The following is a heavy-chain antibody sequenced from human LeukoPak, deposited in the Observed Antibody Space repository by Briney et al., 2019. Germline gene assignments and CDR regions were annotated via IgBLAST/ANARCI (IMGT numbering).Heavy chain of an antibody. V-gene: IGHV1-24*01. CDR1: GYTLTELS. CDR3: ATESPITFGGVIVI. CDR2: FDPDDGET. D-gene: IGHD3-16*02. J-gene: IGHJ4*02. Sequence: ASLKVSCKVSGYTLTELSMHWVRQAPGKGLEWMGGFDPDDGETIYAQKFQGRVTMTEDTSTYTDYMELSSLRSEDTAVYYCATESPITFGGVIVIWGQGTLVTVSS.